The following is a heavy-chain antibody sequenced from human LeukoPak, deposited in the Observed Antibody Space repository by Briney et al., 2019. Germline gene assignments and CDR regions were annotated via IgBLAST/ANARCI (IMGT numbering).Heavy chain of an antibody. CDR1: GGFMSSYY. CDR2: IYTSGST. Sequence: PSETLSLTCTVSGGFMSSYYWSWIRLPAGKGLEWIGRIYTSGSTAYNPSLKNRVTVSVDTSKNQFSLKLTSVTAADTAVYFCAREDSDNWSYYYALDVWGQGTTVTVSS. J-gene: IGHJ6*02. V-gene: IGHV4-4*07. D-gene: IGHD1-1*01. CDR3: AREDSDNWSYYYALDV.